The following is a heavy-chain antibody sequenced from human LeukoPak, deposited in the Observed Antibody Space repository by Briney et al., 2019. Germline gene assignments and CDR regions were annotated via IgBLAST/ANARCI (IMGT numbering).Heavy chain of an antibody. V-gene: IGHV4-59*01. CDR3: ARGNKYSNGWVNGIEVGSYYFDH. Sequence: NPSETLSLTCTVSGGSISTYYWSWIRQPPGKGLEWSGYIYYSGSTNYNPSLKSRVTISVDTSKNQFSLKMNSVTAADTAVYYCARGNKYSNGWVNGIEVGSYYFDHWGQGTLVTVSS. J-gene: IGHJ4*02. CDR2: IYYSGST. CDR1: GGSISTYY. D-gene: IGHD6-19*01.